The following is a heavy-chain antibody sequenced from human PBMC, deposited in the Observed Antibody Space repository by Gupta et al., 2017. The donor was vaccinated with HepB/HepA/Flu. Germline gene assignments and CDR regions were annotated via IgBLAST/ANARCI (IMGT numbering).Heavy chain of an antibody. D-gene: IGHD2-2*01. J-gene: IGHJ6*02. Sequence: QVQLQQWGAGLLKPSETLSLTCTVHGGSFSGYFWSWIRQSPGKGLEWIGEINHSGNTIYNPSLKSRLTVSIDTSKNQFSLKMISVTAADTALYYCARRAAYCSSPSCFGLRSSYSLEAWGQGTTVTVSS. CDR1: GGSFSGYF. CDR2: INHSGNT. V-gene: IGHV4-34*01. CDR3: ARRAAYCSSPSCFGLRSSYSLEA.